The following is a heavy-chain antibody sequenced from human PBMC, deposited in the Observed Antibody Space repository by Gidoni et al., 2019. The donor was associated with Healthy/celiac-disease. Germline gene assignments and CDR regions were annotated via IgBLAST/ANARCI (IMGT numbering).Heavy chain of an antibody. Sequence: QVQLVESGGGLVKPGGSLRLSCAPSAFPFSDYYRSWIRQAPGKGLEWVSYISSSSSYTNYADSVKGRFTISRDNAKNSLYLQMNSLRAEDTAVYYCARDWEYSSGCLDYWGQGTLVTVSS. J-gene: IGHJ4*02. D-gene: IGHD6-19*01. V-gene: IGHV3-11*06. CDR2: ISSSSSYT. CDR1: AFPFSDYY. CDR3: ARDWEYSSGCLDY.